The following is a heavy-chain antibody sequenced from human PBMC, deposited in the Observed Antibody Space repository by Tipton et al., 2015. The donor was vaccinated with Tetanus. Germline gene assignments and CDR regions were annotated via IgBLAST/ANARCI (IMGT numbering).Heavy chain of an antibody. V-gene: IGHV3-11*01. CDR3: ASLSSGYSYYYYYYMDV. J-gene: IGHJ6*03. CDR1: GFTFSDYY. Sequence: SLRLSCAASGFTFSDYYMSWIRQAPGKGLEWVSYISSSGSTIYYADSVKGRLTISRDNAKNSLYLQMNSLRAEDTAVYYCASLSSGYSYYYYYYMDVWGKGTTVTVSS. CDR2: ISSSGSTI. D-gene: IGHD5-18*01.